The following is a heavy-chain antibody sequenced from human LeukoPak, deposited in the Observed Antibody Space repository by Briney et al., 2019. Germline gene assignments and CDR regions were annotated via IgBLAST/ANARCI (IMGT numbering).Heavy chain of an antibody. D-gene: IGHD3-10*01. Sequence: SQTLSLTCAVSGGSISSGGYSWSWIRQPPGKGLEWIGYIYHSGSTYYNPSLKSRVTISVDRSKKQFSLKLSSVTAADTAVYYCARHDIRGGAYDIWGQGTMVTVSS. CDR2: IYHSGST. CDR1: GGSISSGGYS. J-gene: IGHJ3*02. CDR3: ARHDIRGGAYDI. V-gene: IGHV4-30-2*01.